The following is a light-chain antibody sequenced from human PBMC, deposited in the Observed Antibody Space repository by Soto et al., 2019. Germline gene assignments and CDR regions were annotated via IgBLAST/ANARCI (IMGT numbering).Light chain of an antibody. V-gene: IGLV2-11*01. Sequence: QSALTQPRSVSRSPGQSVTISCAGTSSDVGGYKSVSWYQQHPGKAPKLIIYDVTKRPSGVPDRFSGSKSGNTASLTISGLQAEDEADYYCCSYAGSYSPNVFGTGTKLTVL. CDR2: DVT. CDR3: CSYAGSYSPNV. CDR1: SSDVGGYKS. J-gene: IGLJ1*01.